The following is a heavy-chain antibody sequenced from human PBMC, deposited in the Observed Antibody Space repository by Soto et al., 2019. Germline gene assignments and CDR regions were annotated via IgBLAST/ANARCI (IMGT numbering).Heavy chain of an antibody. CDR1: GFTFSTHA. Sequence: QVQLVESGGGVVQPGRSLRLSCAASGFTFSTHAMHWVRQAPGKGLECVAIVSFDGSNKYYADSVKGRFTISRDNSKNTLYLQMSGLTPEDTAFYYCARGQTRITTAGGGRIDRWGQGTLVTVSS. V-gene: IGHV3-30-3*01. D-gene: IGHD6-13*01. CDR3: ARGQTRITTAGGGRIDR. J-gene: IGHJ5*02. CDR2: VSFDGSNK.